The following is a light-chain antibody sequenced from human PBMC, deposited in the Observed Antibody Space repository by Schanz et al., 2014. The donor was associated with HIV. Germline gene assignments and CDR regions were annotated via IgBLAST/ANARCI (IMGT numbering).Light chain of an antibody. CDR3: ATWDDSLKGWV. CDR1: SSNIGSNT. J-gene: IGLJ3*02. V-gene: IGLV1-44*01. Sequence: QSVLTQPPSASGTPGQRVTISCSGSSSNIGSNTVNWYQQLPGTAPKLLIYGNNQRPSGVPDRFSGSTSGTSASLAISGLQSEDEADYYCATWDDSLKGWVFGGGTKLTVL. CDR2: GNN.